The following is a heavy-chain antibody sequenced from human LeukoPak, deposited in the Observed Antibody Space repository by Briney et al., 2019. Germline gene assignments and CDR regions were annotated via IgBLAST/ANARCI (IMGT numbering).Heavy chain of an antibody. CDR3: ARESADYGGNYFDY. CDR2: IYYSGST. CDR1: GGSISSYY. Sequence: PSETLSLTCTVSGGSISSYYWSWIRQPPGMGLEWIGYIYYSGSTNYNPSLKSRVTISVDTSKNQFSLKLSSVTAADTAVYYCARESADYGGNYFDYWGQGTLVTVSS. D-gene: IGHD4-17*01. J-gene: IGHJ4*02. V-gene: IGHV4-59*01.